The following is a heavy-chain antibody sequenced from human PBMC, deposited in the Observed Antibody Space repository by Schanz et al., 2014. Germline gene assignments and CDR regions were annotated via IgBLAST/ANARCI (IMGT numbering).Heavy chain of an antibody. D-gene: IGHD6-13*01. CDR1: GYTLTDLS. CDR3: ATDHIAAAGSQYFYYYGMGV. V-gene: IGHV1-24*01. J-gene: IGHJ6*02. CDR2: FDPEDVET. Sequence: QVQLVQSEAEVKKPGASVKVSCKVSGYTLTDLSMHWVRQAPGKGLEWMGGFDPEDVETIYAQKFQGRVTMTEDTSTDTAYMELSSLRSEDTAVYYCATDHIAAAGSQYFYYYGMGVWGQGTTVTVSS.